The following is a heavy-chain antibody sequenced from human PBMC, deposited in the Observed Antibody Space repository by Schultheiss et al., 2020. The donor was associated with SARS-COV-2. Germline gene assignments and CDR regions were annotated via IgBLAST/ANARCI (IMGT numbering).Heavy chain of an antibody. J-gene: IGHJ6*02. Sequence: GESLKISCAASGFTFSSYAMSWVRQAPGKGLEWVSAISGSGGSTYYADSVKGRFTISRDNSKNTLYLQMNSLRAEDTAVYYCARVGASGYFNYYYYGMDVWGQGTTVTVSS. D-gene: IGHD3-22*01. CDR3: ARVGASGYFNYYYYGMDV. CDR1: GFTFSSYA. CDR2: ISGSGGST. V-gene: IGHV3-23*01.